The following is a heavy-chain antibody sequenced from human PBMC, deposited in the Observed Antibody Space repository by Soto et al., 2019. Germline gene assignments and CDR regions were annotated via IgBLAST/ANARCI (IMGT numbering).Heavy chain of an antibody. Sequence: SETLSLTCTVSGGSISSYYWSWIRQPPGKGLEWIGYIYYSGSTNYNPSLKSRVTISVDTSKNQFSLKLSSVTAADTAVYYCARHWGKGGLELRYNWFDPWGQGTLVTVSS. CDR1: GGSISSYY. CDR2: IYYSGST. J-gene: IGHJ5*02. CDR3: ARHWGKGGLELRYNWFDP. V-gene: IGHV4-59*08. D-gene: IGHD1-7*01.